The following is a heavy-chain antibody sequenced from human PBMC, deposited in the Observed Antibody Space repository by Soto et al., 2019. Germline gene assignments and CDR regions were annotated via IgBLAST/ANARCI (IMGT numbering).Heavy chain of an antibody. D-gene: IGHD7-27*01. Sequence: QVQLQESGPGLVKPSETLSLTCTVSGGSISNHYWSWIRQPPGKGLEWVGYIYYNGNTNYNPPLKIRVTMSVDMSKNQISLKLSSVTAADTAVYYCTRANWYSEYWGQGTLVTVSS. CDR2: IYYNGNT. CDR1: GGSISNHY. CDR3: TRANWYSEY. V-gene: IGHV4-59*11. J-gene: IGHJ4*02.